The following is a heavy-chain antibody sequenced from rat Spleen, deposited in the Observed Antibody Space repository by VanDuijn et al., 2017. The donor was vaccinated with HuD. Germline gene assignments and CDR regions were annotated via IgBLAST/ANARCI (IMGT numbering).Heavy chain of an antibody. V-gene: IGHV5-7*01. Sequence: EVQLVESGGGLVQPGRSLKLSCAASGFTFSDYYMDWVRQAPTKGLEWVATINYDGSSTYYRDSVKGRFTISRDNAKSTLYLQMDSLRSEDTATYYCARSVFDYWGQGVVVTVSS. CDR2: INYDGSST. CDR3: ARSVFDY. J-gene: IGHJ2*01. CDR1: GFTFSDYY.